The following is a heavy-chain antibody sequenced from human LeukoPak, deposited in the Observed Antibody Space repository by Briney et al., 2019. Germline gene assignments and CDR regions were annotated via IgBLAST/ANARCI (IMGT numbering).Heavy chain of an antibody. J-gene: IGHJ4*02. CDR3: ASHYSNYPDY. D-gene: IGHD4-11*01. V-gene: IGHV3-30-3*01. Sequence: VNLGGSLRLSCAASGFTFSSYAMHWVRQAPGKGLEWVAVISYDGSNKYYADSVKGRFTISRDNSKNTLYLQMNSLRAEDTAVYYCASHYSNYPDYWGQGTLVTVSS. CDR1: GFTFSSYA. CDR2: ISYDGSNK.